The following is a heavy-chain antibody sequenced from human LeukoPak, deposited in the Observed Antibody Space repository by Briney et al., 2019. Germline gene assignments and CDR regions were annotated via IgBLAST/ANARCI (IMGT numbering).Heavy chain of an antibody. J-gene: IGHJ4*02. D-gene: IGHD3-22*01. CDR3: ASPYYYDSSGYPPAPFDY. CDR2: IIPILGIA. CDR1: GGTFSSYA. Sequence: GASVKVSCKASGGTFSSYAISWVRQAPGQGLEWMGRIIPILGIANYAQKFQGRVTITADKSTSTAYMELSSLSSEDTAVYYCASPYYYDSSGYPPAPFDYWGQGTLVTVSS. V-gene: IGHV1-69*04.